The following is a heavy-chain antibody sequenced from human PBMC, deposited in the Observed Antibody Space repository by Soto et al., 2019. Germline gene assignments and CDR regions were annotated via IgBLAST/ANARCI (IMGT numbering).Heavy chain of an antibody. D-gene: IGHD6-19*01. J-gene: IGHJ6*02. CDR2: INPYRGAT. V-gene: IGHV1-2*02. CDR3: AREHVRPRSGAMDV. CDR1: GYSFTDYY. Sequence: ASVKVSCKASGYSFTDYYMHWLRQAPGEGLEWMGWINPYRGATNYAQKFQGRVTMTRDTSNSTAYMELSRLRSADTAVYWCAREHVRPRSGAMDVWGQGTPVTVSS.